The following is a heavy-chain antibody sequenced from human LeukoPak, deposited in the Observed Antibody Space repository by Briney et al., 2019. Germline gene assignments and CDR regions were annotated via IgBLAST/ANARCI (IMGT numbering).Heavy chain of an antibody. V-gene: IGHV3-64*01. Sequence: AGSLTLTCAASRFTFSSYAMHWVRQPPGKGLEYVSAISSNGGSTYYANSVKGRFTISRDNSKNKLYLQMGSLRAEEMAVYYCARGGGSYYRGGVDYWGQGNLVTVSS. CDR2: ISSNGGST. CDR1: RFTFSSYA. CDR3: ARGGGSYYRGGVDY. J-gene: IGHJ4*02. D-gene: IGHD1-26*01.